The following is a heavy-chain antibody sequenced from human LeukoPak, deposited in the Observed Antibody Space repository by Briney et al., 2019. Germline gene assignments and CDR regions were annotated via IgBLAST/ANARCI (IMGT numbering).Heavy chain of an antibody. V-gene: IGHV3-74*01. D-gene: IGHD6-19*01. Sequence: GGSLRLSCAASGFTFCKYWMLWVRQAPGKGLESVSRFNTDGTATTYADSVKGRFTVSRDNADNTMFLQMNSVRDEDTAVYYCATKQWLAPPPDSWGQGTPVTVSS. J-gene: IGHJ4*02. CDR2: FNTDGTAT. CDR3: ATKQWLAPPPDS. CDR1: GFTFCKYW.